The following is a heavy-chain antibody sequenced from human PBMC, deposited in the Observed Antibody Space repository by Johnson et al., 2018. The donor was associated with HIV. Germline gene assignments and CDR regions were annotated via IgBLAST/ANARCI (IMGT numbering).Heavy chain of an antibody. J-gene: IGHJ3*02. Sequence: EVQLVESGGGVVRPGGSLRLSCAASGFTFDDYGMSWVRQTPGKGLEWVSGVNWNGGRTGYADSVKGRFTISRDNAKNSLYLQMSSLRAEDTALYYCARDCPSAVSREYAFDIWGQGTMVTVSS. CDR3: ARDCPSAVSREYAFDI. CDR1: GFTFDDYG. V-gene: IGHV3-20*04. CDR2: VNWNGGRT. D-gene: IGHD6-25*01.